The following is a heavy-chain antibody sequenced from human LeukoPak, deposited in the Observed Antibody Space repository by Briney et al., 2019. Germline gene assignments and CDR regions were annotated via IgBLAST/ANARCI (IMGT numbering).Heavy chain of an antibody. V-gene: IGHV3-53*01. D-gene: IGHD3-3*01. CDR3: ARDMGGVYDFLSGFYKVGYFDY. J-gene: IGHJ4*02. Sequence: PGGSLRLSCAASGFTLSSNYMSWVRQAPGKGLEWVSVIYSGGSTYYADSVKGRFTISRGNSKNSLYLQVNSLRAEDTAVYYCARDMGGVYDFLSGFYKVGYFDYWGQGTLVTVSS. CDR1: GFTLSSNY. CDR2: IYSGGST.